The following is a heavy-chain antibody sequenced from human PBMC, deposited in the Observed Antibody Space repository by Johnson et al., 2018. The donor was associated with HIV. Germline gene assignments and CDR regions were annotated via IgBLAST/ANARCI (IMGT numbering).Heavy chain of an antibody. CDR3: ARDLGVDWSKGAFDM. CDR2: ISYDGSNE. CDR1: GFTFSSYP. Sequence: QVQLVESGGGVVQPGRSLRLSCAASGFTFSSYPMHWVRQAPGKGLEWVAVISYDGSNEYYADSVRGRFTISRDNAKNSLYLQMNSLRAEDTAVYYCARDLGVDWSKGAFDMWGQGTMVTVSS. V-gene: IGHV3-30*04. J-gene: IGHJ3*02. D-gene: IGHD3/OR15-3a*01.